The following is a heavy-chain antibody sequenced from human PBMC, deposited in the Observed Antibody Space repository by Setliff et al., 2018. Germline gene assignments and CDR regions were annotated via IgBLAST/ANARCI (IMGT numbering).Heavy chain of an antibody. CDR2: IKDSGST. D-gene: IGHD4-17*01. CDR1: GGSFSGYY. CDR3: ARGRRTTVTH. J-gene: IGHJ4*02. V-gene: IGHV4-34*01. Sequence: SETLSLTCAVYGGSFSGYYWSWIRQPPGKGLEWIGEIKDSGSTNYNPSLKSRVTISVDTSKNQFSLKLTSVTAADTAVYYCARGRRTTVTHWGQGTLVTVSS.